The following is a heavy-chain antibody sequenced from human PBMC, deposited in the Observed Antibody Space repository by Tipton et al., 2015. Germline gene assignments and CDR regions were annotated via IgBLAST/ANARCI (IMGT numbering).Heavy chain of an antibody. CDR3: AKVLYRYSGTYSGPFDY. CDR1: GITFSSYA. V-gene: IGHV3-23*01. D-gene: IGHD1-26*01. J-gene: IGHJ4*02. CDR2: LSASDGKR. Sequence: SLRLSCAASGITFSSYAMSWVRQAPGKGLEWVSVLSASDGKRYYADSVKGRFTISRNNSKNTLYLQMNSLRAEDTAVYYCAKVLYRYSGTYSGPFDYWGQGTLVTVSS.